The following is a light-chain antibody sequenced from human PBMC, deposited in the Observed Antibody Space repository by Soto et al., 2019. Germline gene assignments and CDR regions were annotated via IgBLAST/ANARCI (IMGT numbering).Light chain of an antibody. CDR1: QSVSSSY. CDR3: QQYGSSPVT. Sequence: DIVLTQSPGTLSLSPGEGATLSCRASQSVSSSYLAWYQQKPGQAPRLLIYDASSRATGIPDRFGGSGSGTDFTLTISRLEPEDFAVYYCQQYGSSPVTFGGGTEVEIK. CDR2: DAS. J-gene: IGKJ4*01. V-gene: IGKV3-20*01.